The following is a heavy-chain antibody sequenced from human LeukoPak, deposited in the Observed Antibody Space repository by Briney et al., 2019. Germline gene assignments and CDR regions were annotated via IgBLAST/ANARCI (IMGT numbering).Heavy chain of an antibody. CDR3: ARERYCSSTSCYPSPFYYYYGMDV. Sequence: ASVKVSCKASGYTFTSYGISWVRQAPGQGLEWMGWISAYNGNTNYAQKLQGRVTMTTDTSTSTAYMELRSLRSDDTAVYYCARERYCSSTSCYPSPFYYYYGMDVWGQGTTVTVSS. CDR1: GYTFTSYG. CDR2: ISAYNGNT. V-gene: IGHV1-18*01. J-gene: IGHJ6*02. D-gene: IGHD2-2*01.